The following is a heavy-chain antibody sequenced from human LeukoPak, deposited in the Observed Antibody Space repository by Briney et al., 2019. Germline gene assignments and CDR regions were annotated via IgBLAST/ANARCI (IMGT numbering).Heavy chain of an antibody. J-gene: IGHJ4*02. CDR3: ARDRANSSSWYHFDY. V-gene: IGHV6-1*01. Sequence: SQTLSLTSAMSGARVSSNCAAWDWTRQSPLSGLEWLGRTFYRSKWYNYYAVSVKSRITINPDTSKNQFSLQLNSVTPEDTAVYYCARDRANSSSWYHFDYWGQGTLVTVSS. CDR2: TFYRSKWYN. D-gene: IGHD6-13*01. CDR1: GARVSSNCAA.